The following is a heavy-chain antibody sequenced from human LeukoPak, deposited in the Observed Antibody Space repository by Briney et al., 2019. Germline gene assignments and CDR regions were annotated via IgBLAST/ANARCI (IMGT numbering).Heavy chain of an antibody. CDR3: AKDTRGIAVAGTSPFDY. V-gene: IGHV3-30*18. D-gene: IGHD6-19*01. CDR1: GFTFSSYG. J-gene: IGHJ4*02. Sequence: HPGGSLRLSCAASGFTFSSYGMHWARQAPGKGLEWAAVISYDGSNKYYADSVKGRFTISRDNSKNTLYLQMNSLRAEDTAVYYCAKDTRGIAVAGTSPFDYWGQGTLVTVSS. CDR2: ISYDGSNK.